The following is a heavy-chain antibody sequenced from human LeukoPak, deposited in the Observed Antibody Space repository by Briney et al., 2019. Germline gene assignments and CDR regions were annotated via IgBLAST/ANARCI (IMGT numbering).Heavy chain of an antibody. D-gene: IGHD6-13*01. J-gene: IGHJ4*02. CDR1: GGSISSHY. CDR2: IYSSGSS. Sequence: SETLSLTCTVSGGSISSHYWSWIRQSPGKGLGWIGYIYSSGSSNYNPSLKSRVTISVDTSKNQFSLKLSSVSAADTAVYYCASHRHSSSWAFDYWGQGTLVTVSS. V-gene: IGHV4-59*11. CDR3: ASHRHSSSWAFDY.